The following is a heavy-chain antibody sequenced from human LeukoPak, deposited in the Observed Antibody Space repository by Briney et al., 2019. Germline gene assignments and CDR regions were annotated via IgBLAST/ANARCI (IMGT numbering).Heavy chain of an antibody. D-gene: IGHD5-18*01. Sequence: ASVKVSCKASGYTFTSYGISWVRQAPGQGLEWMGWISAYNGNINYAQKLQGRVTMTTDTSTSTAYMELRSLRSDDTAVYYCARGEAYTANNWFDPWGQGTLVTVSS. CDR2: ISAYNGNI. V-gene: IGHV1-18*01. CDR3: ARGEAYTANNWFDP. CDR1: GYTFTSYG. J-gene: IGHJ5*02.